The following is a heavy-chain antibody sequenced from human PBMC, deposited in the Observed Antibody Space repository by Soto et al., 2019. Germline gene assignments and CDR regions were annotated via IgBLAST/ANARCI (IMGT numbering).Heavy chain of an antibody. Sequence: SETLSLTCTVSGGSISSYYWSWIRQPPGKGLEWIGYIYYSGSTNYNPSLKSRITISVDTSKNQFSLKLSSVTAADTAVYYCGSLTRRLRYFGGLPYYFDYWGQGTLVTVSS. CDR2: IYYSGST. J-gene: IGHJ4*02. V-gene: IGHV4-59*08. CDR1: GGSISSYY. CDR3: GSLTRRLRYFGGLPYYFDY. D-gene: IGHD3-9*01.